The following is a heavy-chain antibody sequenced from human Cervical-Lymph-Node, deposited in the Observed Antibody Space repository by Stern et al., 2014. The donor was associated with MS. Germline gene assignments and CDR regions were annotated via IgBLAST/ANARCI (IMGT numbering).Heavy chain of an antibody. CDR1: GFTFSDYY. D-gene: IGHD4-23*01. Sequence: VQLVESGGGLVKPGGSLRLSCAASGFTFSDYYMNWIRQAPGKGLEWISYISSSDGIIFYADSVKGRFTISRDNAKKALYLQMNSLRAEDTAVYYCARAGGSKDDFWGQGTLVTVSS. V-gene: IGHV3-11*01. CDR3: ARAGGSKDDF. J-gene: IGHJ4*02. CDR2: ISSSDGII.